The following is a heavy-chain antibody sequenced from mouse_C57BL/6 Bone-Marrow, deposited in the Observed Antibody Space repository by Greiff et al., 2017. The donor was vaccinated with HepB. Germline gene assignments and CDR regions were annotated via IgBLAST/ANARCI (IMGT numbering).Heavy chain of an antibody. CDR1: GFSLTSYA. CDR3: ARNFHGAGYVMDY. D-gene: IGHD3-2*02. V-gene: IGHV2-9-1*01. J-gene: IGHJ4*01. Sequence: VQGVESGPGLVAPSQSLSITCTVSGFSLTSYAISWVRQPPGKGLEWLGVIWTGGGTNYNSALKSRLSISKDNSKSQVFLKMNSLQTDDTARYYCARNFHGAGYVMDYWGQGTSVTVSS. CDR2: IWTGGGT.